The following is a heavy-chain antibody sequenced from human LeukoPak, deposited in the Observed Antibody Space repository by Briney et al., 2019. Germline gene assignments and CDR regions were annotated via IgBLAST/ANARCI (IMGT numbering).Heavy chain of an antibody. V-gene: IGHV3-23*01. CDR3: AKRPGSSGYGGAYY. CDR1: GFTFSSYA. D-gene: IGHD3-22*01. CDR2: ISGSGGST. J-gene: IGHJ4*02. Sequence: GGSLRLSCAASGFTFSSYAMSWVSQAPGKGLECVSAISGSGGSTYYADSVKGRFTISRDNSKNTLYLQMNSLRAEDTAVYYCAKRPGSSGYGGAYYWGQGTLVTVSS.